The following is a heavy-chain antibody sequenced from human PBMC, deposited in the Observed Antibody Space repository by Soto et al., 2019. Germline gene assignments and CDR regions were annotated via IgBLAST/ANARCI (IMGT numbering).Heavy chain of an antibody. CDR1: GYTFTIYY. V-gene: IGHV1-46*03. CDR2: INPIGGST. D-gene: IGHD2-2*01. CDR3: ATEWQNIVVVPAALGY. Sequence: GASVKVSCKASGYTFTIYYMHWVRQAPGQGLEWMGIINPIGGSTSYAQKFQGRVTMTRDTSTSTVYMELSSLRSEDTAVYYCATEWQNIVVVPAALGYWGQGTLVTVSS. J-gene: IGHJ4*02.